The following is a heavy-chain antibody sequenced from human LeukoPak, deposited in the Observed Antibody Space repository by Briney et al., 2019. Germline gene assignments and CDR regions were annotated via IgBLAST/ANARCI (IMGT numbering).Heavy chain of an antibody. Sequence: GGSLRLSCAASGFTFSSYAMHWVRQAPGKGLEWVAVISYDGSNKYYADSVKGRFTISRDNSKNTLYLQMNSLRAEDTAVYYCAKIPRLGWFGELLYYFDYWGQGTLVTVSS. CDR3: AKIPRLGWFGELLYYFDY. V-gene: IGHV3-30*04. J-gene: IGHJ4*02. CDR2: ISYDGSNK. CDR1: GFTFSSYA. D-gene: IGHD3-10*01.